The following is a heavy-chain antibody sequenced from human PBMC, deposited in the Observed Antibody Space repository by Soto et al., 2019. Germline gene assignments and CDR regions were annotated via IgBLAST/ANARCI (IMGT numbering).Heavy chain of an antibody. J-gene: IGHJ6*02. CDR2: INPNSGGT. CDR1: GYTFTGYY. Sequence: SVNVSCKASGYTFTGYYMHWVRQAPGQGLEWMGWINPNSGGTNYAQKFQGRVTMTRDTSISTAYMELSRLRSDDTAVYYCARAGAAIRAPHYYYYGMDVWGQGNTVTVS. CDR3: ARAGAAIRAPHYYYYGMDV. V-gene: IGHV1-2*02. D-gene: IGHD2-21*02.